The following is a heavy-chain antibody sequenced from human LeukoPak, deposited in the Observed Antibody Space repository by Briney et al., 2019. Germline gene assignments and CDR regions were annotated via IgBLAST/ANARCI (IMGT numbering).Heavy chain of an antibody. Sequence: PGGSLRLSCAASGFTFSTYNMNWVRQAPGKGLEWVSYISSSSTTIYNADSVKGRLTISRDNSKNTLYLEMNSLRAEDTAVYYCARDRAVRYFDYWGQGTLVTVSS. V-gene: IGHV3-48*01. D-gene: IGHD3-16*02. CDR3: ARDRAVRYFDY. CDR1: GFTFSTYN. J-gene: IGHJ4*02. CDR2: ISSSSTTI.